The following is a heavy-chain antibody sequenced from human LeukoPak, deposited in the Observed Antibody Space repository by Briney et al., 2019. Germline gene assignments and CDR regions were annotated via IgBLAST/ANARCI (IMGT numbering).Heavy chain of an antibody. CDR1: GYTFSSYW. Sequence: GGSRRLSCAASGYTFSSYWMSWVRQAPGKGLEWVANIKQDGSEKYYVDSVKGRFTISRDNAKNSLYLQMNSLRAEDAAVYYCARDQDYSYFDYWGQEPWSPSPQ. D-gene: IGHD2-15*01. J-gene: IGHJ4*01. CDR3: ARDQDYSYFDY. V-gene: IGHV3-7*03. CDR2: IKQDGSEK.